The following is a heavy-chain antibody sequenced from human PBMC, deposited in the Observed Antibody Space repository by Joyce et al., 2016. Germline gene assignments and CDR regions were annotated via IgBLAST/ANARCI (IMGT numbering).Heavy chain of an antibody. J-gene: IGHJ6*02. CDR3: ARSTGGSYLLGMDV. CDR1: GASATSGSFY. V-gene: IGHV4-61*02. Sequence: QVQLQESGPGLVKPSQTLTLTCPVSGASATSGSFYWSWIRQPAGKGLEWIGRIYTTGSTNYKPSLKSRVTMALDTSKNQVSLKLNSVTAADTAVYYCARSTGGSYLLGMDVWGQGTTVTVSS. CDR2: IYTTGST. D-gene: IGHD1-26*01.